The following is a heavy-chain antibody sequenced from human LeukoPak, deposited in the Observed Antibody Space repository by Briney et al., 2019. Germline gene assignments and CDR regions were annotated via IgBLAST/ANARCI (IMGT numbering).Heavy chain of an antibody. CDR3: AKDGMATISYYFDY. CDR1: GFTFSSYA. CDR2: ISGSGGST. Sequence: QAGGSLRLSCAASGFTFSSYAMSWVPQAPGKGLKWVSAISGSGGSTYYADPVKGRFTISRDNSKNTLYLKMNSLGAEDTAVYYCAKDGMATISYYFDYWGQGTLVTASS. D-gene: IGHD5-24*01. J-gene: IGHJ4*02. V-gene: IGHV3-23*01.